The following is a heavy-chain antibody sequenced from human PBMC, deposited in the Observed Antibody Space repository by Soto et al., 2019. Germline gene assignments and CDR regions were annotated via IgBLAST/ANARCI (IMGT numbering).Heavy chain of an antibody. CDR3: ARQQGTAAANDY. CDR1: GGTFGSYS. V-gene: IGHV1-69*06. CDR2: IIGIFGTA. D-gene: IGHD6-13*01. Sequence: QVQLVQSGTEVKEPGSSVKVSCKASGGTFGSYSISWVRQAPGQGLKWMGGIIGIFGTANYAQKFQGRVTITADKSTSTAYMELSSLRSEDTAVYYCARQQGTAAANDYWGQGTLVTVSS. J-gene: IGHJ4*02.